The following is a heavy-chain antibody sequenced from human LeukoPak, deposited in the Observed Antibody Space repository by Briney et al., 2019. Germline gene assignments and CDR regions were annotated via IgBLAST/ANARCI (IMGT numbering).Heavy chain of an antibody. CDR3: ARELRFLEWLSYFDY. Sequence: GGSLRLSCAASGFTFSDYYMSWIRQAPGKGLEWVSYISSSGSTIYYADYVKGRFTISRDNAKNSLYLQMNSLRAEDTAVYYCARELRFLEWLSYFDYWGQGTLVTVSS. V-gene: IGHV3-11*01. J-gene: IGHJ4*02. CDR2: ISSSGSTI. CDR1: GFTFSDYY. D-gene: IGHD3-3*01.